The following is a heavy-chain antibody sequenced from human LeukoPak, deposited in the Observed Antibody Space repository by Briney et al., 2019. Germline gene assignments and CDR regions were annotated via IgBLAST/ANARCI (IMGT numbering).Heavy chain of an antibody. V-gene: IGHV1-46*01. Sequence: GASVKVSCKASGYTFTSNHIHWVRQAPGQGLEWMGVINPSGDSTSYAPNFQGRVTVTRDTSTSTVHMELSGLGSEDTAVYYCARDQEGFDYWGQGTLVTVSS. CDR2: INPSGDST. CDR1: GYTFTSNH. CDR3: ARDQEGFDY. J-gene: IGHJ4*02.